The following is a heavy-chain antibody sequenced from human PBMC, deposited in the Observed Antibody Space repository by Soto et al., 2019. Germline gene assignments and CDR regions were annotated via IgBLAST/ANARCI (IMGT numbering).Heavy chain of an antibody. CDR2: ISSSSSTI. CDR1: GFTFSSYS. J-gene: IGHJ3*02. D-gene: IGHD3-22*01. V-gene: IGHV3-48*01. CDR3: ARDIHSSGYFRRDDAFDI. Sequence: GGSLRLSCAASGFTFSSYSMNWVRQAPGKGLEWVSYISSSSSTIYYADSVKGRFTISRDNAKNSLYLQMNSLRAEDTAVYYCARDIHSSGYFRRDDAFDIWGQGTMVTVSS.